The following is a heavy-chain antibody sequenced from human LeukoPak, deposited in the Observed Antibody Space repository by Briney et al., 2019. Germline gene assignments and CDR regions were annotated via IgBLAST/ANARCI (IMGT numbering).Heavy chain of an antibody. CDR3: ARRYSSSWYPPYYFDY. D-gene: IGHD6-13*01. Sequence: SQTLSLTCAVSGGSISSGGYSRSWIRQPPGKGLEWIGYIYHSGSTYYNPSLKSRVTISVDRSKNQFSLKLSSVTAADTAVYYCARRYSSSWYPPYYFDYWGQGTLVTVSS. V-gene: IGHV4-30-2*01. J-gene: IGHJ4*02. CDR1: GGSISSGGYS. CDR2: IYHSGST.